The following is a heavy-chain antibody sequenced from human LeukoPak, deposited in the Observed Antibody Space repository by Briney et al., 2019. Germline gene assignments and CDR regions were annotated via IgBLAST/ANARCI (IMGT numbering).Heavy chain of an antibody. J-gene: IGHJ3*02. CDR2: ISAYNGNT. CDR3: ASLRGGDWGSDAFDI. V-gene: IGHV1-18*01. CDR1: GYTFTSYG. D-gene: IGHD2-21*02. Sequence: ASVKVSCKASGYTFTSYGISWVRQAPGQGLEWMGWISAYNGNTNYAQKLQGRVTMTTDTSTSTAYMELRSLRSGDTAVYYCASLRGGDWGSDAFDIWGQGTMVTVSS.